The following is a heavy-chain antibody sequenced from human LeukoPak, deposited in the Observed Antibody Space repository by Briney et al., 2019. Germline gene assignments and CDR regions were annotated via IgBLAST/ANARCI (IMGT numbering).Heavy chain of an antibody. Sequence: SETLSLTCTVSGYSITSAYYWGWIRQPPGKGLEWIGSFFLKGSTYYNPSLKSRVTISVDTSKNQFSLKLSSVTAADTAVYYCARLISNQWLVRLLGASYYYYMDVWGKGTTVTISS. D-gene: IGHD6-19*01. V-gene: IGHV4-38-2*02. CDR1: GYSITSAYY. CDR3: ARLISNQWLVRLLGASYYYYMDV. J-gene: IGHJ6*03. CDR2: FFLKGST.